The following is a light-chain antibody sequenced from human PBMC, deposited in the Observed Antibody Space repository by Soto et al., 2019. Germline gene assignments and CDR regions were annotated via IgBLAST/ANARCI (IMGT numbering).Light chain of an antibody. Sequence: DIVMTQSPDSLAVSLGERATIKCKSSQSVLYSSNNKNYLAWYQHKPGQPPNLLIYWATTRKSGVPDRFSGSGSGTDFTLTISRLQAADVAVYYCQQYYSPTWTFGQGTKVEIK. CDR2: WAT. CDR1: QSVLYSSNNKNY. CDR3: QQYYSPTWT. J-gene: IGKJ1*01. V-gene: IGKV4-1*01.